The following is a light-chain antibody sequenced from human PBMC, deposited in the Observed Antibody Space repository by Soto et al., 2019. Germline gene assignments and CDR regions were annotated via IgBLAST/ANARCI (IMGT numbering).Light chain of an antibody. CDR2: SNN. CDR3: ATWDDSLNVVV. CDR1: SSNIGSNS. V-gene: IGLV1-44*01. J-gene: IGLJ2*01. Sequence: QSVLTQPPSASGTPGQRVSISCSGSSSNIGSNSVNWFQHLPGTAPKRLTYSNNQRPSGVPDRISGSKSGASASLAISGLQSEDEADYYCATWDDSLNVVVFGGGTKLTVL.